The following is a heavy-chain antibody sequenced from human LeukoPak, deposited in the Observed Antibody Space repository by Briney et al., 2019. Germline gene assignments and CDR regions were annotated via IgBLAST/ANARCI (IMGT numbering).Heavy chain of an antibody. CDR2: MNPNSGST. CDR1: GYTFTNFD. V-gene: IGHV1-8*01. Sequence: ASVKVSCKASGYTFTNFDINWVRQASGQGLEWVGWMNPNSGSTGYAQKFQGRVTMTRNTSVGTAYMELSSLRSDDTAVYYCARAILGMIIRAFDPWGQGTLVTVSS. CDR3: ARAILGMIIRAFDP. D-gene: IGHD3-3*01. J-gene: IGHJ5*02.